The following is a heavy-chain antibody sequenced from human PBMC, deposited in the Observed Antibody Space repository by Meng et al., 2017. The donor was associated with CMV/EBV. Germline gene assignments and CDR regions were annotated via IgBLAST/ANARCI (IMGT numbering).Heavy chain of an antibody. Sequence: GESLKISCAASGFTLSTYSMNWFRQAPGKGLEWVAFIRYDGSNKYYADSVKGRFTISRDNSKNTLYLQMNSLRAEDTAVYYCAKDQPYDFWSYWGQGTLVTVSS. V-gene: IGHV3-30*02. CDR1: GFTLSTYS. CDR2: IRYDGSNK. CDR3: AKDQPYDFWSY. J-gene: IGHJ4*02. D-gene: IGHD3-3*01.